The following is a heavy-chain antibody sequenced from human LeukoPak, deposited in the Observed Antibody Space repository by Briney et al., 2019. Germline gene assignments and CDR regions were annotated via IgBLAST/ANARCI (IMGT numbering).Heavy chain of an antibody. CDR1: GYTFTSYD. J-gene: IGHJ4*02. CDR2: ISAYSGNT. D-gene: IGHD2-21*01. CDR3: ARDRDYSPDY. V-gene: IGHV1-18*01. Sequence: ASVKVSCKASGYTFTSYDINWVRQATGQGLEWMGWISAYSGNTIYAQKLQGRVTMTTDTSTTTAYMELRSLRSDDTAVYYRARDRDYSPDYWGQGTLVTVSS.